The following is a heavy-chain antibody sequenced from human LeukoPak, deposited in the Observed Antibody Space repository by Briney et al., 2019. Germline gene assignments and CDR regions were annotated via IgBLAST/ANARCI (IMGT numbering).Heavy chain of an antibody. CDR1: GFTFSSYG. D-gene: IGHD5-18*01. Sequence: PGGSLRLSCAASGFTFSSYGMHWVRQAPGKGLEWVAFIPYDGSNKYYADSVKGRFTISRDNSKNTLYLQMNSLRAEDTAVYYCAKERDTAMVTIDYWGQGTLVTVSS. J-gene: IGHJ4*02. V-gene: IGHV3-30*02. CDR2: IPYDGSNK. CDR3: AKERDTAMVTIDY.